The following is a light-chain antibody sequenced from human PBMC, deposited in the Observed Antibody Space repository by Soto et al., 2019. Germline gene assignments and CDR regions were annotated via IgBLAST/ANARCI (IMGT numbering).Light chain of an antibody. V-gene: IGLV4-69*01. CDR1: SGHNSYA. J-gene: IGLJ3*02. CDR2: LNSDGSH. Sequence: QLVLTQPPSASASLGASVKLTCTLSSGHNSYAIAWHQQQPEKGPRYLMKLNSDGSHSKWDGIPDRFSGSSSGAERYLTISSLQSEDEADYYCQTWSTGIRVFGGGTKVTVL. CDR3: QTWSTGIRV.